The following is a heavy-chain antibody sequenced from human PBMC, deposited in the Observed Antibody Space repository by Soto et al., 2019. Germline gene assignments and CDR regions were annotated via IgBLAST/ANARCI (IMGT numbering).Heavy chain of an antibody. CDR3: ARGLHQLPTGGY. V-gene: IGHV4-34*01. Sequence: SETLSLTCAVYGGSFSGYHWSWIRQPPGKGLEWIEEINHSGSTNYNPSLKSRVTISVDTSKSRFSLKLSSVAAADTAVYYCARGLHQLPTGGYWSQGTLVTVSS. CDR2: INHSGST. D-gene: IGHD2-2*01. J-gene: IGHJ4*02. CDR1: GGSFSGYH.